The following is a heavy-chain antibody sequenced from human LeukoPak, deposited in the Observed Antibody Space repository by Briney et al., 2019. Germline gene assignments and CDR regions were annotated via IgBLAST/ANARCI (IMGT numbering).Heavy chain of an antibody. CDR2: ITSGSSYT. CDR3: AKGPPLWD. Sequence: GSLRLSCAASGFTFSSYNMNWVRQAPGKGLEWVSSITSGSSYTYYADSVKGRFTISRDNSKNTLYLQMNSLRAEDTAVYYCAKGPPLWDWGQGTLVTVSS. CDR1: GFTFSSYN. V-gene: IGHV3-21*04. D-gene: IGHD2/OR15-2a*01. J-gene: IGHJ4*02.